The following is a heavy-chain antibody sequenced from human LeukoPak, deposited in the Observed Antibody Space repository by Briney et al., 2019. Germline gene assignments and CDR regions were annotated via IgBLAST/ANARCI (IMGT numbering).Heavy chain of an antibody. D-gene: IGHD2-15*01. J-gene: IGHJ4*02. V-gene: IGHV3-74*01. CDR3: ARAYCSGGSCYYSGDY. CDR2: INSDGSST. CDR1: GFTFSSYW. Sequence: PGGSLRLSCAASGFTFSSYWIHWVRQAPGKGLVWVSRINSDGSSTTYADSVKGRFTISRDNAKNTLYLQMNSLRAEDTAVYYCARAYCSGGSCYYSGDYWGQGTLVTVSS.